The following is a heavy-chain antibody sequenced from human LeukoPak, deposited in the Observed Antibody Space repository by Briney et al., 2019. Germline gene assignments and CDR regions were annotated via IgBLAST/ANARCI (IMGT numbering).Heavy chain of an antibody. CDR3: ARDVGYCSSTSCHGFDY. D-gene: IGHD2-2*01. V-gene: IGHV1-18*01. CDR2: ISAYNGNT. Sequence: ASVKVSCKVSGYPLTELSIHWVRQAPRKGLEWMGWISAYNGNTNYAQKLQGRVTMTTDTSTSTAYMELRSLRSDDTAVYYCARDVGYCSSTSCHGFDYWGQGTLVTVSS. CDR1: GYPLTELS. J-gene: IGHJ4*02.